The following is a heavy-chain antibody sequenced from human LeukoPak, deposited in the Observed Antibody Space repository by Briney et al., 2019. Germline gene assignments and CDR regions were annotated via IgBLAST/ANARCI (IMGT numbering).Heavy chain of an antibody. V-gene: IGHV4-4*07. Sequence: SETLSLTCTVSGGSISSYYWSWIRQPAGKGLQWIGRIYTSGSTNYNPSLKSRVTMSVDTSKNQFSLKLTSVTAADTAVYYCARGISGWHLFDYWGQGTLVTVSS. D-gene: IGHD6-19*01. CDR1: GGSISSYY. CDR3: ARGISGWHLFDY. J-gene: IGHJ4*02. CDR2: IYTSGST.